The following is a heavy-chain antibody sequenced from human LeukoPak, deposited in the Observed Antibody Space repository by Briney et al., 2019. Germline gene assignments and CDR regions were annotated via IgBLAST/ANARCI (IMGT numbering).Heavy chain of an antibody. CDR2: ISSNGGST. V-gene: IGHV3-64*01. Sequence: GGSLRLSCAAYGFTFSSYAMHWVRQAPGKGLEYVSAISSNGGSTYYANSVKGRFTISRDNSKNTLYLQMGSLRAEDMAVYYCARSSGSYPLDYWGQGTLVTVSS. CDR1: GFTFSSYA. CDR3: ARSSGSYPLDY. J-gene: IGHJ4*02. D-gene: IGHD1-26*01.